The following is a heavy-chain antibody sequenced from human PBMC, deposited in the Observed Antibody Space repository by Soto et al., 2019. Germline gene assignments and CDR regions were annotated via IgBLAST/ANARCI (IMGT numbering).Heavy chain of an antibody. J-gene: IGHJ4*02. D-gene: IGHD6-13*01. CDR1: GYTLTELS. V-gene: IGHV1-24*01. CDR3: ATLSSQGYSFDY. CDR2: FDPEDGQT. Sequence: QVQLVQSGAEVKKPGASVKVSCNVSGYTLTELSMHWVRQAPGKGLEWMGGFDPEDGQTIYAKMFQGRVTMTADPSTDTAYMELSSLRSEDTAVYYCATLSSQGYSFDYWGQGTLVTVSS.